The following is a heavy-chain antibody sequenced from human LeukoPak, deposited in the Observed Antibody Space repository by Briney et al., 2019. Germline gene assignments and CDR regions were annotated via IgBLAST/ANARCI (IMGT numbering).Heavy chain of an antibody. J-gene: IGHJ1*01. CDR3: ARGTKRRDGYNLGGFQH. Sequence: SETLSLTCTVSGGSISSYYWSWIRQPPGKGLEWIGEINHSGSTNYNPSLKSRVTISVDTSKNQFSLKLSSVTAADTAVYYCARGTKRRDGYNLGGFQHWGQGTLVTVSS. D-gene: IGHD5-24*01. CDR2: INHSGST. V-gene: IGHV4-34*01. CDR1: GGSISSYY.